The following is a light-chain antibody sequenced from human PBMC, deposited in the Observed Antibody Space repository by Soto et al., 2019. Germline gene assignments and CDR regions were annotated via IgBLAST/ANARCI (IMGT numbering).Light chain of an antibody. CDR3: QQYSSTPHT. CDR1: QSVNNN. Sequence: EIILTQSPASLSVSPGERSTLSCRASQSVNNNLAWYQQKPGQAPRLLIYGASNRATGIPDRFSGTGSGTDFTLIINRLEPEDFAVYYCQQYSSTPHTFGQGTKVDI. V-gene: IGKV3-20*01. CDR2: GAS. J-gene: IGKJ2*01.